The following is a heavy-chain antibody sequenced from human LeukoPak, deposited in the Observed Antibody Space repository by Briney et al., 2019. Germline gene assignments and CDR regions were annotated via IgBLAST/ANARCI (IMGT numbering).Heavy chain of an antibody. CDR1: GFTFSTYG. D-gene: IGHD1-14*01. CDR3: AKVSGGGLYYDGMDV. V-gene: IGHV3-33*06. CDR2: IWYDGSTK. J-gene: IGHJ6*02. Sequence: GGSLRLSCAASGFTFSTYGMHWVRQAPGKGLEWVAIIWYDGSTKYYSDSVKGRSTISRDNSKNTLYLQMNSLRAEDTAVYYCAKVSGGGLYYDGMDVWGQGTTVTVSS.